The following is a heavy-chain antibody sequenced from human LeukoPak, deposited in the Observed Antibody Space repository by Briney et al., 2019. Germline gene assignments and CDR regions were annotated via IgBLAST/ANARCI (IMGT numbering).Heavy chain of an antibody. CDR2: ISGSGGST. CDR3: AKDRGRYYDFWSGYPSFDY. J-gene: IGHJ4*02. CDR1: GFTFSSYA. D-gene: IGHD3-3*01. Sequence: GGSLRLSCAASGFTFSSYAMSWVRQAPGKGLEWVSAISGSGGSTYYADSVKGRFTISRDNSKNTLYLQMNSLRAEDTAVYYCAKDRGRYYDFWSGYPSFDYWGQGTLVTVSS. V-gene: IGHV3-23*01.